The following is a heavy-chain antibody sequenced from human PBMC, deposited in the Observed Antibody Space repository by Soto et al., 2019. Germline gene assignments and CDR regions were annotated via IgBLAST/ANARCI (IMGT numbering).Heavy chain of an antibody. Sequence: ASVKVSCKASGYTFTSYGISWVRQAPGRGLEWMGWISAYNGNTNYAQKLQGRVTMTTDTSTSTAYMELRSLRSDDTAVYYCARVYCSGGSCYLGFGWYYYYMDVWGKGTTVTVSS. CDR1: GYTFTSYG. CDR3: ARVYCSGGSCYLGFGWYYYYMDV. J-gene: IGHJ6*03. CDR2: ISAYNGNT. D-gene: IGHD2-15*01. V-gene: IGHV1-18*01.